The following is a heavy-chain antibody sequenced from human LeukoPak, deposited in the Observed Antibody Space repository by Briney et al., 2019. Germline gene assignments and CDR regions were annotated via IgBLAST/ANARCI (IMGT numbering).Heavy chain of an antibody. J-gene: IGHJ3*02. CDR2: IYYSGST. V-gene: IGHV4-59*08. CDR1: GGSISSYY. Sequence: PSETLSLTCTVSGGSISSYYWSWIRQPPGKGLEWIGYIYYSGSTNYNPSLKSRVTISVDTFKSQFSLKLSSVTAADTAVYYCARSRYSSGWPDDAFDIWGQGTMVTVSS. CDR3: ARSRYSSGWPDDAFDI. D-gene: IGHD6-19*01.